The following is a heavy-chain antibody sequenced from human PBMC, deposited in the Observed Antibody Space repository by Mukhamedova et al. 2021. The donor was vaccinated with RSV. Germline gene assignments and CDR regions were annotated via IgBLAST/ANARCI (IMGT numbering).Heavy chain of an antibody. CDR3: AKSGDSVSGYYRYFDY. D-gene: IGHD5-12*01. Sequence: GNTYYAGSVRGRFTISRDNSNHAVFQQMNSLRPEDTALYYCAKSGDSVSGYYRYFDYWGQGALVTVSS. CDR2: GNT. J-gene: IGHJ4*02. V-gene: IGHV3-23*01.